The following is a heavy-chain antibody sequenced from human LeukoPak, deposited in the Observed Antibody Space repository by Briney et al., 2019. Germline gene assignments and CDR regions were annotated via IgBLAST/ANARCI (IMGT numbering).Heavy chain of an antibody. V-gene: IGHV3-23*01. CDR2: ISGSGDSA. CDR1: GFSFSRSS. CDR3: RPRDSPATRMLIVNHFYMAV. Sequence: GGSLRLSCAASGFSFSRSSMNWVRQPPGKGLEWISVISGSGDSAKYADSVKGRFTISRDNSKNTVYLQMTSLRVEDTAVYYCRPRDSPATRMLIVNHFYMAVWGKGTTVTVSS. J-gene: IGHJ6*03. D-gene: IGHD3-22*01.